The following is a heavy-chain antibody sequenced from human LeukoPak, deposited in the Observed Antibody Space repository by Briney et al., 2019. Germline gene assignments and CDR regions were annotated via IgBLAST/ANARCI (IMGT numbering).Heavy chain of an antibody. CDR2: ISYDGSNK. J-gene: IGHJ4*02. CDR1: GVTFSSYA. CDR3: ARAGRNKQWPLLRRYYFDY. D-gene: IGHD6-19*01. V-gene: IGHV3-30-3*01. Sequence: PGGSLRLSCAASGVTFSSYAMHWVRQAPGKGLEWVAVISYDGSNKYYADSVKGRFTISRDNSKNTLYLQMNSLRAEDTAVYYCARAGRNKQWPLLRRYYFDYWGQGTLVTVSS.